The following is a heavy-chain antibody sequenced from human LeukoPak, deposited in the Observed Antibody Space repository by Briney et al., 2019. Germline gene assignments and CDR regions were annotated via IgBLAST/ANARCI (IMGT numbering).Heavy chain of an antibody. CDR1: GFTFSSYW. CDR2: IKQDGSEK. J-gene: IGHJ4*02. CDR3: ARALDGIALDY. Sequence: GGSLRLSCAASGFTFSSYWMSWVRQAPGKGLEWVANIKQDGSEKYYVDSVKGRFTISRDNSKNTLYLQMNSLRAEDTAVYYCARALDGIALDYWGQGTLVTVSS. D-gene: IGHD6-13*01. V-gene: IGHV3-7*01.